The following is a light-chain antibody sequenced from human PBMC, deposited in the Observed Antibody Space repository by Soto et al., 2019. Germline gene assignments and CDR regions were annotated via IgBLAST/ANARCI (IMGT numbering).Light chain of an antibody. CDR2: EVS. J-gene: IGLJ1*01. CDR1: SSDVGGYNY. Sequence: QSVLTQPASVSGSPGQSITISCTGTSSDVGGYNYVSWYQQHPGKAPKLMIYEVSNRPSGVSNRFSGSKSGNTASLTISGLQAEDEADYYCSSYTISTFYVFGTGTKLTVL. V-gene: IGLV2-14*01. CDR3: SSYTISTFYV.